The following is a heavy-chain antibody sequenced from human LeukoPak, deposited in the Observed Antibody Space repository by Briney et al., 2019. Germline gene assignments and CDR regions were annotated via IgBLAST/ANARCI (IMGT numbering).Heavy chain of an antibody. D-gene: IGHD5-12*01. V-gene: IGHV3-21*01. CDR2: ISSSSSYI. CDR3: ARVGIVATLDY. Sequence: GGSLRLSCAASGFTFSSYAMNWVRQAPGKGLEWVSSISSSSSYIYYADSVKGRFTISRDNAKNSLYLQMNSLRAEDTAVYYCARVGIVATLDYWGQGTLVTVSS. CDR1: GFTFSSYA. J-gene: IGHJ4*02.